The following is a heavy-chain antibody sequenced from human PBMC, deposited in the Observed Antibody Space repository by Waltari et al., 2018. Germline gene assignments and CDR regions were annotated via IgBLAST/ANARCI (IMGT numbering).Heavy chain of an antibody. CDR3: ARIHSSGWYFFFDY. Sequence: WVRQAPGKGLEWIGSIYYSGSTYYNPSLKSRVTISVDTSKNQFSLKLSSVTAADTAVYYCARIHSSGWYFFFDYWGQGTLVTVSS. D-gene: IGHD6-19*01. J-gene: IGHJ4*02. V-gene: IGHV4-39*07. CDR2: IYYSGST.